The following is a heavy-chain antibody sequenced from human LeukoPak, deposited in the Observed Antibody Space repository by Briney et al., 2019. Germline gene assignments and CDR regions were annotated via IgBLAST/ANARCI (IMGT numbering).Heavy chain of an antibody. V-gene: IGHV4-30-4*01. CDR2: IYYSGST. D-gene: IGHD3-3*01. CDR3: ASAPYDFWSGYYPSRVYYFDY. J-gene: IGHJ4*02. Sequence: KPSQTLSLTCTVSGGSISSGDYYWSWIRQPPGKGLEWIGYIYYSGSTYYNPSLKSRVTISVDTSKNQFSLKLSSVTAADTAVYYCASAPYDFWSGYYPSRVYYFDYWGQGTLVTVSS. CDR1: GGSISSGDYY.